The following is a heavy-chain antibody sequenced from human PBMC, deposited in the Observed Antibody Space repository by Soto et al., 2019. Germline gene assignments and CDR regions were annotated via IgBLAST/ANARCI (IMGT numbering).Heavy chain of an antibody. V-gene: IGHV4-34*01. D-gene: IGHD3-16*02. CDR2: INHSGST. CDR3: ARGNEKVTFGGVIVSYYFDY. J-gene: IGHJ4*02. Sequence: QVQLQQWGAGLLKPSETLSLTCAVYGGSFSGYYWSWIRQPPGKGLEWIGEINHSGSTNYNPSLKNRVTISVDTSKNQFSLKLSSVTAADTAVYYCARGNEKVTFGGVIVSYYFDYWGQGTLVTVSS. CDR1: GGSFSGYY.